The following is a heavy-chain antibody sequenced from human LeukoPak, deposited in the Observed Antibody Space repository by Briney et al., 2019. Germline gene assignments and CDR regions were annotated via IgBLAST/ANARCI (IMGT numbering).Heavy chain of an antibody. J-gene: IGHJ6*03. CDR2: MSGTGKTI. Sequence: PGGSPRLSCAASGFTFSDFYMHWIRQAPGKGLEWVSYMSGTGKTISDADSLKGRFTISRDNTKNLLFLQVNTLRVEDTATYYCARGGGDYTSRYYMGVWGKGTTVTVSS. CDR1: GFTFSDFY. D-gene: IGHD3-3*01. V-gene: IGHV3-11*04. CDR3: ARGGGDYTSRYYMGV.